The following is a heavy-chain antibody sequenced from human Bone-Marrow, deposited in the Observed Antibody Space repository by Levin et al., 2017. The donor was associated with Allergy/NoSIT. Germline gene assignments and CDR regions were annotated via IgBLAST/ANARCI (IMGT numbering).Heavy chain of an antibody. CDR3: IAVVLVPRMDV. CDR2: INTKSEGGTA. V-gene: IGHV3-15*01. J-gene: IGHJ6*02. Sequence: SCASSSFPFLPSLLPFFLPSPFPGLGWVAHINTKSEGGTADYDALVKGRFSISRDDSKNTLYLQMNSLKTEDTAVYYCIAVVLVPRMDVWGQGTTVTVSS. D-gene: IGHD3-3*02. CDR1: SFPFLPSL.